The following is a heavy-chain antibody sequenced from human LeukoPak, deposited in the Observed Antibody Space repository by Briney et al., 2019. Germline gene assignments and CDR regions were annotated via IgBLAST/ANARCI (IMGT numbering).Heavy chain of an antibody. Sequence: KSSETLSLTCTVSGGSISSYYWNWIRQPPGKGLEWIGYISYSGSTNYNPSLKSRVTISVDTSKNQFSLKLSSVTAADTAVYYCAKDFRTPYSGSLLNWFDPWGQGTLVTVSS. CDR3: AKDFRTPYSGSLLNWFDP. CDR2: ISYSGST. CDR1: GGSISSYY. J-gene: IGHJ5*02. V-gene: IGHV4-59*01. D-gene: IGHD1-26*01.